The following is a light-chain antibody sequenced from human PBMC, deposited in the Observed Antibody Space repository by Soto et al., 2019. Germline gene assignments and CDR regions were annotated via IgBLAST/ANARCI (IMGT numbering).Light chain of an antibody. Sequence: EIVMTQPPLSLSVTPGESASISCRSSQSLLHSNGYSYFDWYLQKPGQSPQLLIYLGSNRASGVPDRFSGSGSGTDFTLKISRVEAEDVGVYYCMQALQTPLTFGQGTRLEIK. CDR1: QSLLHSNGYSY. J-gene: IGKJ5*01. CDR3: MQALQTPLT. CDR2: LGS. V-gene: IGKV2-28*01.